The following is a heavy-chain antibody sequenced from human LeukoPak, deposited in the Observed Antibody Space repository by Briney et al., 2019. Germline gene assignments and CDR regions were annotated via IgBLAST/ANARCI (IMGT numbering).Heavy chain of an antibody. J-gene: IGHJ3*02. CDR3: ARDENTSAWYSAFDI. V-gene: IGHV4-59*11. Sequence: PSETLSLTCTVSGGSISSHYWSWIRQPPGKALEWIGYIHFSGSTNYNPSFKSRVTISVDTSKNQFSLKLSSVTAADTAVYYCARDENTSAWYSAFDIWAQGTMVTVSS. CDR1: GGSISSHY. D-gene: IGHD6-19*01. CDR2: IHFSGST.